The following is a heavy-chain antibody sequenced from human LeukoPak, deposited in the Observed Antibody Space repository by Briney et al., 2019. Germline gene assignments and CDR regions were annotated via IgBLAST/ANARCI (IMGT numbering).Heavy chain of an antibody. CDR2: IWYDGSNK. V-gene: IGHV3-33*01. D-gene: IGHD5-12*01. J-gene: IGHJ4*02. Sequence: GRSLRLSCAASGFTFSSYGMHWVRQAPGQGLEWVAVIWYDGSNKYYADSVKGRFTISRDNSKNTLYLQMNSLRAEDTAVYYCARDDNIVAHNFDYWGQGTLVTVSS. CDR1: GFTFSSYG. CDR3: ARDDNIVAHNFDY.